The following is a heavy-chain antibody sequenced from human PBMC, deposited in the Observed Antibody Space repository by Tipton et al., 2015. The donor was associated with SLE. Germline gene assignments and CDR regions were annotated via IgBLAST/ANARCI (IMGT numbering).Heavy chain of an antibody. D-gene: IGHD3-10*01. J-gene: IGHJ3*02. CDR3: ARRNSESGAFDI. CDR2: ISHISGST. CDR1: GFTFRNYN. V-gene: IGHV3-23*01. Sequence: SLTLSCDASGFTFRNYNMRWIRQAPGKGLEWVSGISHISGSTYYADSVKGRFTISRDNSKNTLYLQMSSLRVEGTALYYCARRNSESGAFDIWGQGTLVTVSS.